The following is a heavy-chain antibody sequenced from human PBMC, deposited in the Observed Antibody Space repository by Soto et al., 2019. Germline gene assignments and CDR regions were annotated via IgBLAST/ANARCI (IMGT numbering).Heavy chain of an antibody. CDR2: IYPGDSDT. V-gene: IGHV5-51*01. CDR1: GYSFTSYW. J-gene: IGHJ6*02. D-gene: IGHD6-13*01. Sequence: GESLKISCKGSGYSFTSYWIGWVRQMPGKGLEWMGIIYPGDSDTRYSPSFQGQVTISADKSISTAYLQWSSLKASDTAMDYCARNLRIAAAGTYYYYSMDVWGQGTTVTVSS. CDR3: ARNLRIAAAGTYYYYSMDV.